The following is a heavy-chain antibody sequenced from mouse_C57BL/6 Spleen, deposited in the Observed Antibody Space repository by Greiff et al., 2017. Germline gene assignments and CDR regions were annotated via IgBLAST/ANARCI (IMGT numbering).Heavy chain of an antibody. CDR3: TRVDWDAY. V-gene: IGHV1-15*01. J-gene: IGHJ3*01. D-gene: IGHD4-1*01. Sequence: QVQLQQSGAELVRPGASVTLSCKASGYTFTDYEMNWVKQTPVHGLEWIGAIDPETGGTAYNQKFKGKAILTADKSSSTAYMELRSLTSEDSAVYYCTRVDWDAYWGQGTLVTVSA. CDR1: GYTFTDYE. CDR2: IDPETGGT.